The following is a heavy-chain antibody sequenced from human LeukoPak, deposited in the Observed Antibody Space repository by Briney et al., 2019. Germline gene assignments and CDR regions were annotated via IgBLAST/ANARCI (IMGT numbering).Heavy chain of an antibody. CDR2: INSDGSST. CDR3: ARDLSVGATGGR. J-gene: IGHJ4*02. V-gene: IGHV3-74*01. Sequence: GGSLRLPCAASGFTFSSYWMHWVRQAPGKGLVWVSRINSDGSSTSYADSVKGRFTISRDNAKNTLYLQTNSLRAEDTAVYYCARDLSVGATGGRWGQGTLVTVSS. D-gene: IGHD1-26*01. CDR1: GFTFSSYW.